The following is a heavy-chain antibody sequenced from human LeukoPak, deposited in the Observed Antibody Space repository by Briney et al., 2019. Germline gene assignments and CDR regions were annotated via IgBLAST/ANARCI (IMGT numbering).Heavy chain of an antibody. V-gene: IGHV1-18*04. CDR3: ARDNYDILTGYYFPTYYYYMDV. CDR1: GYTFTGYY. J-gene: IGHJ6*03. Sequence: ASVKVSCKASGYTFTGYYMHWVRQAPGQGLEWMGWISAYNGNTNYAQKLQGRVTMTTDTSTSTAYMELRSLRSDDTAVYYCARDNYDILTGYYFPTYYYYMDVWGKGTTVTISS. D-gene: IGHD3-9*01. CDR2: ISAYNGNT.